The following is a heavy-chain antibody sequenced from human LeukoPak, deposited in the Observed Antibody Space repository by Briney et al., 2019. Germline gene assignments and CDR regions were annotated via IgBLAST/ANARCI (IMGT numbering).Heavy chain of an antibody. CDR2: IKQDGSEK. J-gene: IGHJ4*02. D-gene: IGHD5-12*01. CDR1: GFTFSSYW. CDR3: ARDERGYSGYEDY. V-gene: IGHV3-7*04. Sequence: PGGSLRLSCAASGFTFSSYWMSWVRQAPGKGLEWVANIKQDGSEKYYVDSVKGRFTISRDNAENSLYLQMNSLRAEDTAVYYCARDERGYSGYEDYWGQGTLVTVSS.